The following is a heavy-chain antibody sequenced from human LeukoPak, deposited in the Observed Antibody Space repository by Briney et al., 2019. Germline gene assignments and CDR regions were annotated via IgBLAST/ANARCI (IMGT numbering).Heavy chain of an antibody. V-gene: IGHV1-18*01. Sequence: ASVKLSCKSSGYTFTSYGISWVRQAPGQGLEWMGWISAYNGNTNYAQKLQGRVTMTTDTSTSTAYMELRSLRSDDTAVYYCARVRMGYCSSTSCSDAFDIWGQGTMVTVSS. CDR1: GYTFTSYG. D-gene: IGHD2-2*01. CDR3: ARVRMGYCSSTSCSDAFDI. CDR2: ISAYNGNT. J-gene: IGHJ3*02.